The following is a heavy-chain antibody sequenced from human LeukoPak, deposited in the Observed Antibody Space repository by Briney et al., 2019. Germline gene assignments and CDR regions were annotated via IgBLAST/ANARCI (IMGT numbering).Heavy chain of an antibody. Sequence: ASVKVSCKASGYTFTSYCMHWVRQAPGQGLEWMGIINPSGGSTSYAQKFQGRVTMTRDTSTSTVYMELSSLRSEDTAVYYCARRITIFGVVTDYYGMDVWGQGTTVTVSS. J-gene: IGHJ6*02. CDR3: ARRITIFGVVTDYYGMDV. CDR1: GYTFTSYC. CDR2: INPSGGST. D-gene: IGHD3-3*01. V-gene: IGHV1-46*01.